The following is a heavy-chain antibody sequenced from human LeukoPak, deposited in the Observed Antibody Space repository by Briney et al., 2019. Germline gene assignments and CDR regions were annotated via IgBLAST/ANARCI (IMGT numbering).Heavy chain of an antibody. V-gene: IGHV1-69*04. J-gene: IGHJ5*02. D-gene: IGHD2-2*01. CDR1: GGTFSSYA. Sequence: VASVKVSCKASGGTFSSYAISWVRQGPGQGLEWMGKIIPIFGIANYAQNFQGRVTITADKSTSTAYMELSSLRSEDTAVYYCARGQRMGNIVVPAAATEDWFDPWGQGTLVTVSS. CDR2: IIPIFGIA. CDR3: ARGQRMGNIVVPAAATEDWFDP.